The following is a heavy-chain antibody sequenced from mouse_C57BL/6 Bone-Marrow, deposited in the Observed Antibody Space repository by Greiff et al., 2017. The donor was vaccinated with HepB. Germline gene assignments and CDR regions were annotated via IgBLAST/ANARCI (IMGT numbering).Heavy chain of an antibody. D-gene: IGHD1-1*01. CDR2: IYPGNSDT. CDR1: GYTFTSYW. CDR3: SPLITTVVGDYAMDY. Sequence: VQLQQSGTVLARPGASVKMSCKTSGYTFTSYWMHWVKQRPGQGLEWIGAIYPGNSDTSYNQKFKGKAKLTAVTSASTAYMELSSLTNEDSAVYYCSPLITTVVGDYAMDYWGQGTSVTVSS. J-gene: IGHJ4*01. V-gene: IGHV1-5*01.